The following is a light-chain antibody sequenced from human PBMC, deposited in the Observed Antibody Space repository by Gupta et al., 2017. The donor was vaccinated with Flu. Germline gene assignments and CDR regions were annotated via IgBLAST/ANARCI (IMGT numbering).Light chain of an antibody. CDR1: SSNIGAAFA. CDR3: QAYDSRLTGWV. Sequence: QSVLTQPPSLSGAPGHLVTISCTRSSSNIGAAFAVHWYRPLPGTAPKLLIYANNNRPSGVPDRFSGSKSGTSASLAITGLRAEDEAEYYCQAYDSRLTGWVFGGGTKLTVL. CDR2: ANN. V-gene: IGLV1-40*01. J-gene: IGLJ3*02.